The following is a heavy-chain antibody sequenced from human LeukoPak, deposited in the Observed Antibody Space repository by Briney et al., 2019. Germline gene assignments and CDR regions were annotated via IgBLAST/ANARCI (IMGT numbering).Heavy chain of an antibody. D-gene: IGHD1-26*01. Sequence: ASVKVSCKASGYTFTSYYMHWVRQAPGQGLEWMGIINPSGGSTSYAQKFQGRATMTRDTSTSTVYMELSSLRSEDTAVYYCAASGSYYTVSDAFDIWGQGTMVTVSS. CDR2: INPSGGST. J-gene: IGHJ3*02. CDR3: AASGSYYTVSDAFDI. V-gene: IGHV1-46*01. CDR1: GYTFTSYY.